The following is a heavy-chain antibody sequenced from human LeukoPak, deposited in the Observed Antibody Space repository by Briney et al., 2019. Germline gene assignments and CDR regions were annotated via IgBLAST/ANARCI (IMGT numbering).Heavy chain of an antibody. D-gene: IGHD3-10*01. V-gene: IGHV3-7*01. CDR1: GFTFSSFW. CDR2: IKQDGSQK. J-gene: IGHJ4*02. CDR3: ARTPDGADY. Sequence: GGSLRLSCTTSGFTFSSFWMSWVRQAPGKGLEWVANIKQDGSQKYYVDSVKGRFTISRDNAKNSLYLQMNSLRVEDTAVYYCARTPDGADYWGQGTLVTVSS.